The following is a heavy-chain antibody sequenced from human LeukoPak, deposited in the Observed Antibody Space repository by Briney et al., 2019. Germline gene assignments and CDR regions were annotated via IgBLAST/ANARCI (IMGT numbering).Heavy chain of an antibody. D-gene: IGHD5-18*01. Sequence: SETLSLTCTVSGNSFGDYYWSWIRQPAGKGLEWIGRIYTSGSTNYNPSLKSRVTMSVDTSKNQFSLKLSSVTAADTAVYYCAREESVDTAMPYRYYYYMDVWGKGTTVTISS. V-gene: IGHV4-4*07. CDR1: GNSFGDYY. CDR2: IYTSGST. J-gene: IGHJ6*03. CDR3: AREESVDTAMPYRYYYYMDV.